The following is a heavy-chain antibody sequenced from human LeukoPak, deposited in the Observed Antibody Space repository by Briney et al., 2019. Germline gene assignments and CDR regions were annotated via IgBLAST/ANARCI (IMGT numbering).Heavy chain of an antibody. D-gene: IGHD2-21*02. V-gene: IGHV3-23*01. J-gene: IGHJ3*02. CDR3: AKGLRWKSVTAIFLSLGAFDI. CDR2: ISGSGGST. Sequence: GGSLRLSCAASGFTFSSYAMSWVRQAPGKGLEWVSAISGSGGSTYYADSVKGRFTISRDNSKNTLYLQMNSLRAEDTAVYYCAKGLRWKSVTAIFLSLGAFDIWGQGTMVTVSS. CDR1: GFTFSSYA.